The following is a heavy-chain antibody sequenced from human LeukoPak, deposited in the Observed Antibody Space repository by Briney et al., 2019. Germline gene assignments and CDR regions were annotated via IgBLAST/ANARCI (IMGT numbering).Heavy chain of an antibody. CDR1: GGSFNGYY. Sequence: SETLSLTCAVYGGSFNGYYWSWIRQPPGKGLTWIGEINHSGSTKYNPSLKSRLTISVDTSKNQFPLKLSSVTAADTAVYYCARLAALMAFDYWGQGSLVTVSS. CDR3: ARLAALMAFDY. D-gene: IGHD2-8*01. CDR2: INHSGST. V-gene: IGHV4-34*01. J-gene: IGHJ4*02.